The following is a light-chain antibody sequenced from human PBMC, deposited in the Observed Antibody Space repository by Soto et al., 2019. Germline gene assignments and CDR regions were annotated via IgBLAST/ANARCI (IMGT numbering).Light chain of an antibody. CDR2: AAS. CDR1: QSISNY. Sequence: QMTKSTSSLSASVGDRVTITCGASQSISNYLNWYQHKAGKAPKVLIYAASSLQRGVPSRFSGSGSGTDFTLIISSLQPEDFATYYCQQSYRPLWTFGQGTKVDIK. CDR3: QQSYRPLWT. J-gene: IGKJ1*01. V-gene: IGKV1-39*01.